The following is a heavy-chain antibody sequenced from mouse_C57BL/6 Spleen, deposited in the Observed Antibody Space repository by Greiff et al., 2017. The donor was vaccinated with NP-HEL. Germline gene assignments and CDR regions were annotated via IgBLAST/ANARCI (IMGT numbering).Heavy chain of an antibody. V-gene: IGHV1-59*01. J-gene: IGHJ2*01. CDR1: GYTFTSYW. CDR2: IDPSDSYT. CDR3: ARGYYGSRYFDY. D-gene: IGHD1-1*01. Sequence: QVQLQQPGAELVRPGTSVKLSCKASGYTFTSYWMHWVKQRPGQGLEWIGVIDPSDSYTNYNQKFKGKATLTVDTSSSTAYMQLSSLTSEDSAVYYCARGYYGSRYFDYWGQGTTLTVSS.